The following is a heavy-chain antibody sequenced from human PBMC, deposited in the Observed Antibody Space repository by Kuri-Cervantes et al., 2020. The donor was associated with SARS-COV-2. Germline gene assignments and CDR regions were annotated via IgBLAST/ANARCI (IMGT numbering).Heavy chain of an antibody. J-gene: IGHJ4*02. CDR1: GFSFNDQY. V-gene: IGHV3-11*01. Sequence: GESLKISCAVSGFSFNDQYMSWIRQAPGKGLEWVSHINGDSTVIEYADSVKGRFIISRDNAKESLYLQMNSLRAEDTAVYYCADDPNRIHYWGQGALVTVSS. CDR3: ADDPNRIHY. CDR2: INGDSTVI. D-gene: IGHD2/OR15-2a*01.